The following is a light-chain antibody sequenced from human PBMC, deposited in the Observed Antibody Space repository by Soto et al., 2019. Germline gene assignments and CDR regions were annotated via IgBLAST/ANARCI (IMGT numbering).Light chain of an antibody. CDR2: GAS. Sequence: EIVMTQSPATLSVSPGERATLSCRASQSVSSNLAWYQQKPGQAPRLLLYGASTRATCIPASFSGSGSGTAFTRTISSPQSEDLAIYYCQQYNNRPTLTFGGGTKVEIQ. J-gene: IGKJ4*01. V-gene: IGKV3-15*01. CDR3: QQYNNRPTLT. CDR1: QSVSSN.